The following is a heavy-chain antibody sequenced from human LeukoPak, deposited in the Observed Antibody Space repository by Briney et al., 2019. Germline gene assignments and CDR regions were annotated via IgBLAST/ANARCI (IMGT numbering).Heavy chain of an antibody. Sequence: SETLSLTCTVSGYSISSGYYWGWIRQPPGKRLEWIGSIYHSGSTYYNPSLKSRVTISVDTSKNQFSLKLSSVTAADTAVYYCARGPPSSSWHQYYFDYWGQGTLVTVSS. V-gene: IGHV4-38-2*02. CDR1: GYSISSGYY. D-gene: IGHD6-13*01. J-gene: IGHJ4*02. CDR2: IYHSGST. CDR3: ARGPPSSSWHQYYFDY.